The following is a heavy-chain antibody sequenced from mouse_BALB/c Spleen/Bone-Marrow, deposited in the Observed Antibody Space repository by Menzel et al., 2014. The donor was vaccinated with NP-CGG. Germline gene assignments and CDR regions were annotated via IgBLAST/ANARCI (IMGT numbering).Heavy chain of an antibody. J-gene: IGHJ4*01. Sequence: QVQLKQSGAELVKPGASVKLSCKASGYTLTSYYMYWVKQRPGQGLEWFGEINPSNGGTNFNEKFKNKATLTVDKSSSTAYMQHSSLTSEDSAVYYCSRGRRDALDYWGQGTSVTVSS. CDR1: GYTLTSYY. CDR2: INPSNGGT. CDR3: SRGRRDALDY. V-gene: IGHV1S81*02.